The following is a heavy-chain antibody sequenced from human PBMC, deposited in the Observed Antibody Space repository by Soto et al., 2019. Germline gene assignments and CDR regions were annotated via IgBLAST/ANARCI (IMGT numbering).Heavy chain of an antibody. Sequence: ASVKVSCKASGYTFTSYAMHWVRQAPGQGLEWMGWINADNGNTNYSQKLQGRVTMTTDTSTSTAYMELRSLRSDDTAVYYCARGPGEDNPERQLDYWGQGTLVTVSS. J-gene: IGHJ4*02. V-gene: IGHV1-3*01. CDR1: GYTFTSYA. CDR2: INADNGNT. D-gene: IGHD2-15*01. CDR3: ARGPGEDNPERQLDY.